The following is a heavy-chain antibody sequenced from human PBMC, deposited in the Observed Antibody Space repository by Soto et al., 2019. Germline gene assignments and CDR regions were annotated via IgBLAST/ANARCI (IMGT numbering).Heavy chain of an antibody. CDR2: IDYSGST. CDR1: GGSISSYY. J-gene: IGHJ4*02. Sequence: ETPSLTCTVSGGSISSYYWTWIRQTPGKGLEWIGYIDYSGSTNYNPSLKSRVTFSVDTSKNHFSLKLTSVTAADTAVYYCARQRGFGDLPDYWGQGTRVTVSS. CDR3: ARQRGFGDLPDY. V-gene: IGHV4-59*01. D-gene: IGHD3-10*01.